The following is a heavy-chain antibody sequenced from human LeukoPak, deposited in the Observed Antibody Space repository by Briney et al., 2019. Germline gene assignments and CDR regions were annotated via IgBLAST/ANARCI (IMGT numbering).Heavy chain of an antibody. CDR1: GGSISLYY. J-gene: IGHJ4*02. CDR3: ARGRGTLNY. V-gene: IGHV4-59*01. CDR2: FYDTRSP. D-gene: IGHD3-10*01. Sequence: SETLSLTCTVSGGSISLYYWIWIRQPAGKGRDWIVYFYDTRSPNYNPSLERRVTISVDMSKNQFSLNLTSVTDADTAVYYCARGRGTLNYWGQGNLATVSS.